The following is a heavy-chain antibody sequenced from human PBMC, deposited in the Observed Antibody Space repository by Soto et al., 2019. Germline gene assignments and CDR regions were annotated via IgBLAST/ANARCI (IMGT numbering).Heavy chain of an antibody. CDR1: GYSFASYW. V-gene: IGHV5-51*01. Sequence: GESLKISCKGSGYSFASYWIGWVRQMPGKGLEWMGIIYPGDSDTRYSPSFQGQVTISVDKSINTAYLQWSSLKASDTAMYYCARATSPLYSFDYWGQGALVTVSS. CDR3: ARATSPLYSFDY. D-gene: IGHD2-2*01. CDR2: IYPGDSDT. J-gene: IGHJ4*02.